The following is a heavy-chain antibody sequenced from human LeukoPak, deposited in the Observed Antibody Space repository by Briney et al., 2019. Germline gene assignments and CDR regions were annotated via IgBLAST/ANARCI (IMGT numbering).Heavy chain of an antibody. CDR1: GFTFSSYS. J-gene: IGHJ6*02. V-gene: IGHV3-48*01. D-gene: IGHD3-16*01. Sequence: PGGSLRLSCAASGFTFSSYSMNWVRQAPGKGLEWVSYISSSSSTIYYADSVKGRFTISRDNSKNTLYLQMNSLRAEDTAVYYCAKDGEAYSNQSPGSYYGMDVWGQGTTVTGSS. CDR2: ISSSSSTI. CDR3: AKDGEAYSNQSPGSYYGMDV.